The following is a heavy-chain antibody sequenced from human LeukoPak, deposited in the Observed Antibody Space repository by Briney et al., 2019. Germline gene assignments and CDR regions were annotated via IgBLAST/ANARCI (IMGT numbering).Heavy chain of an antibody. CDR3: ARNILFAFDI. J-gene: IGHJ3*02. CDR2: IYNDGST. V-gene: IGHV3-53*01. Sequence: GGSLRLSCAASGLAVSSSYMSWVRQAPGKGLEWVSIIYNDGSTYYADSMKGRFTISRDNSKNTLYLQVNSLRAEDTAMYYCARNILFAFDIWGQGTMVTVSS. D-gene: IGHD2/OR15-2a*01. CDR1: GLAVSSSY.